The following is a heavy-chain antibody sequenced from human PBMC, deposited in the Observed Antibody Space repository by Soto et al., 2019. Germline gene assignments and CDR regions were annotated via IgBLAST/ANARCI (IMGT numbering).Heavy chain of an antibody. CDR1: GGSISSGGYY. V-gene: IGHV4-31*03. J-gene: IGHJ6*02. D-gene: IGHD3-3*01. CDR3: ARDRSGFWSGYPDYYYGMDV. Sequence: PSETLSLTCTVSGGSISSGGYYWSWIRQHPGKGLEWIGYIYYSGSTYYNPSLKSRVTIPVDTSKNQFSLKLSSVTAADTAVYYCARDRSGFWSGYPDYYYGMDVWGQGTTVTVSS. CDR2: IYYSGST.